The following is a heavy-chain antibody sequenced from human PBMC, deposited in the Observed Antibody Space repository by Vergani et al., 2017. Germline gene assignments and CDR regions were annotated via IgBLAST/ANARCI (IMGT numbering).Heavy chain of an antibody. V-gene: IGHV1-18*04. CDR1: GYTFTSYG. CDR2: ISAYNGNT. D-gene: IGHD4-23*01. Sequence: QVQLVQSGAEVKKPGASVKVSCKASGYTFTSYGISWVRQAPGQGLEWMGWISAYNGNTNYAQKPQGRVTMTTDTSTSTAYMELRSLRSDDTDVYYCAGDVVGGPGDYGGNSFDYWGQGTLVTVSS. CDR3: AGDVVGGPGDYGGNSFDY. J-gene: IGHJ4*02.